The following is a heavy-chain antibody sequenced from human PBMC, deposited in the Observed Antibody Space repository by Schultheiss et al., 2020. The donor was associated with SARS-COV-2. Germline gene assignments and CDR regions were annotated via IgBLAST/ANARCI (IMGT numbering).Heavy chain of an antibody. CDR1: GFTFSSYG. D-gene: IGHD3-10*01. CDR2: ISYDGSNK. J-gene: IGHJ6*02. Sequence: GESLKISCAASGFTFSSYGMHWVRQAPGKGLEWVAVISYDGSNKYYADSVKGRFTISRDNSKNTLYLQMNSLRAEDTAVYYCAKDLADYYGSGSYYKVFFYYGMDVWGQGTTVTVSS. CDR3: AKDLADYYGSGSYYKVFFYYGMDV. V-gene: IGHV3-30*18.